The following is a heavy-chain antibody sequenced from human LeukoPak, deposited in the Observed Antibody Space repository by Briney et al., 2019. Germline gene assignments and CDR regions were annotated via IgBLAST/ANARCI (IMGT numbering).Heavy chain of an antibody. V-gene: IGHV3-23*01. CDR1: EFSFTNYA. Sequence: GGSLRLSCAGSEFSFTNYAMSWVRQAPGRGLEWVSSISGSGGGTYYADSVKGRFTISRDNSKNTLYLQMNSLRAEDTAVYYCARDWGLAANSFDAFDIWGQGTMVTVSS. J-gene: IGHJ3*02. CDR2: ISGSGGGT. CDR3: ARDWGLAANSFDAFDI. D-gene: IGHD2-15*01.